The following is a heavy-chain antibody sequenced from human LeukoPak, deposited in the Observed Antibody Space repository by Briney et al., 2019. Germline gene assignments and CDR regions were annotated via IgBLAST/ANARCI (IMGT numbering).Heavy chain of an antibody. CDR2: IHYSGTT. V-gene: IGHV4-59*01. J-gene: IGHJ4*02. CDR1: GGSISSYY. Sequence: SETLSLTCTVSGGSISSYYWCWIRQPPGKGLEWIGYIHYSGTTNYNPSLKSRVTISVDTSKNQFSLKLSSVTAADTAVYYCARGVYIAAAQYGYWGQGTLVTVSS. D-gene: IGHD6-13*01. CDR3: ARGVYIAAAQYGY.